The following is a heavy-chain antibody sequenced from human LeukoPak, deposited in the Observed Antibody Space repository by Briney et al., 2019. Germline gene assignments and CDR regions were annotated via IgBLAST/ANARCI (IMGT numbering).Heavy chain of an antibody. CDR3: AKGVSTISSPENWFDP. Sequence: ASVKVSCKASGYSFTSYGISLVRQAPGQGLEWMGWISADNGNTDYAQRLQGRITMTTDTSTSTAYMELRSLRSDDTAVYYCAKGVSTISSPENWFDPWGQGTLVTVSS. CDR2: ISADNGNT. CDR1: GYSFTSYG. D-gene: IGHD3-9*01. J-gene: IGHJ5*02. V-gene: IGHV1-18*01.